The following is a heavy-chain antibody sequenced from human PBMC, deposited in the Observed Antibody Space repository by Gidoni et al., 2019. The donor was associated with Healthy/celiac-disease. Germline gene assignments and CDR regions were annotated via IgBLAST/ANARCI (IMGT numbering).Heavy chain of an antibody. Sequence: EVQLLESGGGLVQPGGSLRLSCAASGFTFSSYAMSWVRQAPGKGLEWVSAISGSGGSTYYADSVKGRFTISRDNSKNTLYLQMNSLRAEDTAVYYCAKAREVLLWFGELTSDYWGQGTLVTVSS. CDR3: AKAREVLLWFGELTSDY. CDR2: ISGSGGST. CDR1: GFTFSSYA. J-gene: IGHJ4*02. D-gene: IGHD3-10*01. V-gene: IGHV3-23*01.